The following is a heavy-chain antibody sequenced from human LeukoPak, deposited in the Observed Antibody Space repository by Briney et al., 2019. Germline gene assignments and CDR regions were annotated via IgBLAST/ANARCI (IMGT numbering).Heavy chain of an antibody. CDR1: GDSVSSNSTA. Sequence: SQTLSPTCAISGDSVSSNSTAWNWIRQSPSRGLEWLGRTYYRSKWFSDFALSVKSRITINPDTSKNQFSLQLNSVTPEDTAVYYCARDSGSSWRFDYWGQGTLVTVSS. D-gene: IGHD6-13*01. CDR3: ARDSGSSWRFDY. V-gene: IGHV6-1*01. J-gene: IGHJ4*02. CDR2: TYYRSKWFS.